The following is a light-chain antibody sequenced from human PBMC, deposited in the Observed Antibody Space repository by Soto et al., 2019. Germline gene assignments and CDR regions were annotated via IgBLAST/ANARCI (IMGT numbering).Light chain of an antibody. CDR1: SSNIGAGSD. CDR2: VDR. CDR3: QSYDSSLGVV. V-gene: IGLV1-40*01. J-gene: IGLJ2*01. Sequence: QSVLTQPPSVSGAPGQRVTISCTGSSSNIGAGSDVHWYQQLPGTAPKLLIYVDRNRPSGVPDRFSGSKSGTSASLAITGLHAEDEADYYCQSYDSSLGVVFGGGTKLTVL.